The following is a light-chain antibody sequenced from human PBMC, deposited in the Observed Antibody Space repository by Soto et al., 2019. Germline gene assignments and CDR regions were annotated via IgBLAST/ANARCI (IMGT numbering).Light chain of an antibody. CDR1: DSITTY. CDR2: DXS. V-gene: IGKV3-11*01. CDR3: QQRSNWTST. J-gene: IGKJ5*01. Sequence: EIVLTQSPATLSLSRGERATLYXRASDSITTYLTWYQQTPGXAPRXXXDDXSTRATGSPARLSGSGSGTDFTLTIGSLEPEDFAIYYCQQRSNWTSTFGQGTRLEIK.